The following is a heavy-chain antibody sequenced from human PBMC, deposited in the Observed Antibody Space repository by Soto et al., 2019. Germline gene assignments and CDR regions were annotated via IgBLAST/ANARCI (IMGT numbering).Heavy chain of an antibody. J-gene: IGHJ4*02. CDR1: GGSFSGYY. D-gene: IGHD3-10*01. CDR3: ARGLRKITMVRGVTYYFDY. Sequence: ETLSLTCAVYGGSFSGYYWSWIRQPPGKGLEWIGEINHSGSTNYNPSLKSRVTISVDTSKNQFSLKLSSVTAADTAVYYCARGLRKITMVRGVTYYFDYWGQGTLVTVSS. V-gene: IGHV4-34*01. CDR2: INHSGST.